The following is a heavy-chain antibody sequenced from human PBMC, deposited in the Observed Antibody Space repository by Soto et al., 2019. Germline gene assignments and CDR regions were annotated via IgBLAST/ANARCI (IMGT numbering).Heavy chain of an antibody. Sequence: SVTVSCKASGGTFSSYAIIWVRQAPGQGLEWMGGIIPIFGTANYAQKFQGRVTITADESTSTAYMELSSLRSEDTAVYYCAREMSSNVYYYYGMDVWGQGTTVTVSS. CDR2: IIPIFGTA. CDR3: AREMSSNVYYYYGMDV. V-gene: IGHV1-69*13. J-gene: IGHJ6*02. CDR1: GGTFSSYA. D-gene: IGHD4-4*01.